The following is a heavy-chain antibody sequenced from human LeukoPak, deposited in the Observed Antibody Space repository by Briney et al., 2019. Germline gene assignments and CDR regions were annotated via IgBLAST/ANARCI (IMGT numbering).Heavy chain of an antibody. CDR2: INHSGST. Sequence: SETLSLTCAVYVGSFSGYYWSLIRQPPGRGLEWIGEINHSGSTNYNPSLKSRVTISVDTSKNQFSLKLCSVTAADTAVYYCARGSGDYGDYLNPHSFDYWGQGTLVTVPS. CDR3: ARGSGDYGDYLNPHSFDY. J-gene: IGHJ4*02. D-gene: IGHD4-17*01. V-gene: IGHV4-34*01. CDR1: VGSFSGYY.